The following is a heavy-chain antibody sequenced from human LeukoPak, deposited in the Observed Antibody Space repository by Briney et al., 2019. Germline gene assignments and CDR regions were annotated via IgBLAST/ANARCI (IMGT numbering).Heavy chain of an antibody. CDR2: INSDGSRT. D-gene: IGHD6-13*01. CDR1: GFTFGNYW. CDR3: ARSPRSTWSFDY. V-gene: IGHV3-74*01. Sequence: GGSLRLSCAASGFTFGNYWMHWVRQAPGKGLVWVSSINSDGSRTTYADSVKGRFTISRDNAKNSLYLQMNSLRAEDTAVYYCARSPRSTWSFDYWGQGTLVTVSS. J-gene: IGHJ4*02.